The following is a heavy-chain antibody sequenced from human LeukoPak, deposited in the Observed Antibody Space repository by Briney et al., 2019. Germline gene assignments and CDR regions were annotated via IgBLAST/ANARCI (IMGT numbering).Heavy chain of an antibody. Sequence: GGSLRLSCAPSGLTFNNYVMTWVPQAPETGLEGVSSISSSGRSTYYADSVRGGFTISRDNSKNTLFLQWNTLRADDTAVYYCAKEVPYLDYWGRGTLVTVSS. CDR3: AKEVPYLDY. J-gene: IGHJ4*02. V-gene: IGHV3-23*01. D-gene: IGHD1-1*01. CDR1: GLTFNNYV. CDR2: ISSSGRST.